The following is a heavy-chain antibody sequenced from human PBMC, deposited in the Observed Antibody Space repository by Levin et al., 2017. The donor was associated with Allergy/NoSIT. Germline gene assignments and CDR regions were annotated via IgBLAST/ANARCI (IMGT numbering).Heavy chain of an antibody. CDR3: ARERGLIGARAPFDY. Sequence: GSLRLSCTVSGGSISSSTHYWGWVRQAPGKGLEWIGSIYYSGVTYYNPSLKSRVTISVDRCQNQFSLKLRSVTAADTAVYYCARERGLIGARAPFDYWGQGTLVTVSS. V-gene: IGHV4-39*07. CDR1: GGSISSSTHY. CDR2: IYYSGVT. D-gene: IGHD6-6*01. J-gene: IGHJ4*02.